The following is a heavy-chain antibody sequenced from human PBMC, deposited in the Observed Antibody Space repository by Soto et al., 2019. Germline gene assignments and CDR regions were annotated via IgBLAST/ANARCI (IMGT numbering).Heavy chain of an antibody. CDR3: GRYCSGGSCHTLDYYGMDV. J-gene: IGHJ6*02. CDR1: GCTFRNYG. D-gene: IGHD2-15*01. Sequence: SVKVSCKASGCTFRNYGIGWVRQAPGQGLEWMGGIIPVFGTTNYAQKFQGRVTITADESTSTAYIEVSSLRSEDTAMFYCGRYCSGGSCHTLDYYGMDVWGQGTTVTVS. V-gene: IGHV1-69*13. CDR2: IIPVFGTT.